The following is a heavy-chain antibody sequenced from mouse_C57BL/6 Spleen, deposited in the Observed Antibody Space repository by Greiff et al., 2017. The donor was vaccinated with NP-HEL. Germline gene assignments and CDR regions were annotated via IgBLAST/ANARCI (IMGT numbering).Heavy chain of an antibody. Sequence: VQLQQPGAELVKPGASVKLSCKASGYTFTSYWMQWVKQRPGQGLEWIGEIDPSDSYTNYNQKFKGKATLTVDTSSSTAYMQLSSLTSEDSAVYYCARGGPLYAMDYWGQGTSVTVSS. J-gene: IGHJ4*01. CDR3: ARGGPLYAMDY. CDR1: GYTFTSYW. V-gene: IGHV1-50*01. CDR2: IDPSDSYT.